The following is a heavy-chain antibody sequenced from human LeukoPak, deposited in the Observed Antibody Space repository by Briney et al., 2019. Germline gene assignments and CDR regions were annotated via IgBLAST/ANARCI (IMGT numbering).Heavy chain of an antibody. CDR3: ARETFYYGFDV. J-gene: IGHJ6*02. V-gene: IGHV3-66*01. CDR2: LYSGGET. CDR1: RFGESDVA. Sequence: GGSLRLACAASRFGESDVAIHWVCQAPGMGLECVSVLYSGGETYYADSVKGRFTISTDNSQNTLYLQMSSLRAEGTAVYYCARETFYYGFDVWGQGTTVTVSS.